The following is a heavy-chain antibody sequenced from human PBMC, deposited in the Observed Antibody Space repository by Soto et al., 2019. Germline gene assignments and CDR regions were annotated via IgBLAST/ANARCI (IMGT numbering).Heavy chain of an antibody. CDR1: GFTFSGSA. D-gene: IGHD3-3*01. J-gene: IGHJ6*02. CDR3: TSNYDFWSGYYAGGSYGMDV. CDR2: IRSKANSYAT. V-gene: IGHV3-73*02. Sequence: EVQLVESGGGLVQPGGSLKLSCAASGFTFSGSAMHWVRQASGKGLEWVGRIRSKANSYATAYAASVKGRFTISRADSKTTAYLQMNSLKTDDTAVYYCTSNYDFWSGYYAGGSYGMDVWGQGTTVTVSS.